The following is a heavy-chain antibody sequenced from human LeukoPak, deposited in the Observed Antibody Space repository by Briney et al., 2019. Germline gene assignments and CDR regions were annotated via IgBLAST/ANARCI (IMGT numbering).Heavy chain of an antibody. CDR3: ARGPLNYDFWSGYPGYYYYYYMDV. Sequence: ASVKVSCKASGNTFPSYDINWVRQATGQGLEWMGWMNPNRGNTGYAQKFRGRVTMTRNTSIGTAYMELSSLRSEDTAVYYCARGPLNYDFWSGYPGYYYYYYMDVWGKGTTVTVSS. D-gene: IGHD3-3*01. CDR1: GNTFPSYD. CDR2: MNPNRGNT. J-gene: IGHJ6*03. V-gene: IGHV1-8*01.